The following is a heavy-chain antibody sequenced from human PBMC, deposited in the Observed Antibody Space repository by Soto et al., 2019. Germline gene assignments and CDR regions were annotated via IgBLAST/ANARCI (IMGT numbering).Heavy chain of an antibody. D-gene: IGHD1-1*01. V-gene: IGHV1-8*01. CDR3: ARAWGTPRDY. Sequence: QVQLVQSGAEAKKPGASVKVSCKASGYTFIRYDINWVRQATGQGLEWMGWMNPNSGNTGYAQKFQGRVTMTRNTSISTAYMELSSLRSEDKAGYYCARAWGTPRDYWGQGTLVTVSS. J-gene: IGHJ4*02. CDR2: MNPNSGNT. CDR1: GYTFIRYD.